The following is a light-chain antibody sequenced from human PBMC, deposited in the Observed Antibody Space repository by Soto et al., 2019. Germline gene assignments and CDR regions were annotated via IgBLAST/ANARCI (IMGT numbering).Light chain of an antibody. Sequence: DIQMTQAPSSLSASLGDRVTITCRASQGISNYLAWYQQKPVKVPKLLIYAASTLQSGVPSRFSGTGSGTDFTLTISSLQPEDVATYYCQKYNSAALTFRGGTKVDIK. CDR2: AAS. V-gene: IGKV1-27*01. CDR1: QGISNY. CDR3: QKYNSAALT. J-gene: IGKJ4*01.